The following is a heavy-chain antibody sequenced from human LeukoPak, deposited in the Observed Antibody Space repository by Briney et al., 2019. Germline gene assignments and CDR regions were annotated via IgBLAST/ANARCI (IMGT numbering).Heavy chain of an antibody. CDR3: ARAISTATITMVRGVIISYYYGMDV. CDR1: GFTFSSYG. CDR2: IWYDGSNK. V-gene: IGHV3-33*01. J-gene: IGHJ6*02. Sequence: GGSLGLSCAASGFTFSSYGMRWVRQAPGKGLEWVAVIWYDGSNKYYADSVKGRSTISRDNSKNTLYLQMNSLRAEDTAVYYCARAISTATITMVRGVIISYYYGMDVWGQGTTVTVSS. D-gene: IGHD3-10*01.